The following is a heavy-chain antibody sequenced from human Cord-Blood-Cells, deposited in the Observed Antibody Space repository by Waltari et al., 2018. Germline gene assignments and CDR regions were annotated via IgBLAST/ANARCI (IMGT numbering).Heavy chain of an antibody. Sequence: QVQLQESGPGLVKPSGTLSLTCAVSGGSISSSNWWSWVRQPPGKGLEGVGEIYHSGSTSCNPSRRSRVAISVDKSKNRFSLRLSSVTAADTAVYYCARFSKKLVLAFDIWGQGTMVTVSS. CDR1: GGSISSSNW. CDR2: IYHSGST. J-gene: IGHJ3*02. D-gene: IGHD6-13*01. V-gene: IGHV4-4*02. CDR3: ARFSKKLVLAFDI.